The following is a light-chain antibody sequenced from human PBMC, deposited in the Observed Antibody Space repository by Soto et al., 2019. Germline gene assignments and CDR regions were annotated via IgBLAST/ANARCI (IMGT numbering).Light chain of an antibody. Sequence: EIVMTQSPATLSVSPGERATLSCRASQSVNNILAWYQQKPGQAPRLLIYGASTRATGIPARFSGSGSGTEFTLTISSLQSEDFAVYYCQQYNKWPITFGQGTRLEIK. CDR2: GAS. CDR3: QQYNKWPIT. CDR1: QSVNNI. J-gene: IGKJ5*01. V-gene: IGKV3-15*01.